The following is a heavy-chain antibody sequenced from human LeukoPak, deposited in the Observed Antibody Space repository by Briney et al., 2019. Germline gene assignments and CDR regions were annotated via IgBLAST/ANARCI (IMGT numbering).Heavy chain of an antibody. J-gene: IGHJ4*02. CDR1: GGSISSRYH. CDR2: MYYSGST. V-gene: IGHV4-39*01. D-gene: IGHD3-22*01. Sequence: PPETLSLTCTVSGGSISSRYHWGWIRQPPGTGLEWIGSMYYSGSTHYNPSLRSRVTISVDTSKNQFSLKLSSVTAADTAVYYCARLIYDSSGYVYYFDYWGQGTLVTVSS. CDR3: ARLIYDSSGYVYYFDY.